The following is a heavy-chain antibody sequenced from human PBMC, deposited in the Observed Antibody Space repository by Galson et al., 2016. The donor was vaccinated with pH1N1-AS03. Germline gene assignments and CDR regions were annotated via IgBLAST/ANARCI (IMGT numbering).Heavy chain of an antibody. Sequence: SVKVSCKASGYTFTGYYVHWLRQAPGQGLEWMGWINPKTGGTKSAQKFQGWVSMTSDTSIRTVYMDLRMLTSVDTAVYYCARGRGGVYNCDAFDIWGQGTVVSVSS. CDR3: ARGRGGVYNCDAFDI. J-gene: IGHJ3*02. CDR1: GYTFTGYY. CDR2: INPKTGGT. D-gene: IGHD1-1*01. V-gene: IGHV1-2*04.